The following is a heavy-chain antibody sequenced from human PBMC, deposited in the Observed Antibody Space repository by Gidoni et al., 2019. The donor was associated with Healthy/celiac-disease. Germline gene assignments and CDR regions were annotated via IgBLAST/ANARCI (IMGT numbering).Heavy chain of an antibody. CDR1: GYTFTGYY. V-gene: IGHV1-2*02. J-gene: IGHJ6*02. CDR3: ARLLFGESAGYYYGMDV. Sequence: QVQLVQSGAEVKQPGTSVKVSCKASGYTFTGYYMHWVRQAPGQGLEWMGWINPNSGGTNYAQKFQGRVTMTRDTSISTAYMELSRLRSDDTAVYYCARLLFGESAGYYYGMDVWGQGTTVTVSS. CDR2: INPNSGGT. D-gene: IGHD3-10*02.